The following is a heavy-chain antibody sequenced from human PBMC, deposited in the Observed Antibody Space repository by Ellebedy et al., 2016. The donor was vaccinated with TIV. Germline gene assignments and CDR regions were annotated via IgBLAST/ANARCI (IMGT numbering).Heavy chain of an antibody. J-gene: IGHJ3*02. Sequence: GESLKISCAASTFSFRSYWMTWVRQPPGKGLEWVANINQDGIEKYYVDSVQGRFTISRDNAKNSLNLQMNSVRAEDAAVYFCATDGSYGDYRSPTHAFVMWGQGTMVIVSS. CDR2: INQDGIEK. D-gene: IGHD4-17*01. CDR1: TFSFRSYW. V-gene: IGHV3-7*01. CDR3: ATDGSYGDYRSPTHAFVM.